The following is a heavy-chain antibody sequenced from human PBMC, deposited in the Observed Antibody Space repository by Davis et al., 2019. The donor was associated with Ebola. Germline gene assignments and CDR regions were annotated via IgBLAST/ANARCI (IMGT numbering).Heavy chain of an antibody. D-gene: IGHD7-27*01. Sequence: SETLSLTCAVYGGSFSGYYWSWIRQPPGKGLEWIGYIYSSGTTNYNPSLKSRVTISVDTSKNHFSLKLSSVTAADTAVYYCVRQGDLGWGQGTLVTVSS. CDR3: VRQGDLG. CDR1: GGSFSGYY. V-gene: IGHV4-59*08. CDR2: IYSSGTT. J-gene: IGHJ4*02.